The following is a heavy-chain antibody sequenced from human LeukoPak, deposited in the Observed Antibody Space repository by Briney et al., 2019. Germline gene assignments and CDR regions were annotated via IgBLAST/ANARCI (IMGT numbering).Heavy chain of an antibody. V-gene: IGHV4-4*07. Sequence: SETLSLTCTVSGGSINSYSWSWIRQPAGKGLEWIGRMYTSGSTNNNPSLKSRVTISVDTSKNQFSLKLSSVTAADTAVYYCARGRIDRRYFDWLFGPRNNWFDPWGQGTLVTVSS. D-gene: IGHD3-9*01. J-gene: IGHJ5*02. CDR2: MYTSGST. CDR1: GGSINSYS. CDR3: ARGRIDRRYFDWLFGPRNNWFDP.